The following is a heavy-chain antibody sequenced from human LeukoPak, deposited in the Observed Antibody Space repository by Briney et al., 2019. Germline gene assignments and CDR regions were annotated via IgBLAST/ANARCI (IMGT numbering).Heavy chain of an antibody. J-gene: IGHJ5*02. CDR1: GGTFSSSA. CDR2: INTIFGTA. CDR3: ARDNSVRDEAWWFNP. V-gene: IGHV1-69*13. D-gene: IGHD5-24*01. Sequence: SVKVSCKASGGTFSSSAISWVRQAPGQGLEWMGGINTIFGTAKYAQKFQGRVTITADESTSTAYMKLSSLRSEDTAVYYCARDNSVRDEAWWFNPWGQGTLVTVSS.